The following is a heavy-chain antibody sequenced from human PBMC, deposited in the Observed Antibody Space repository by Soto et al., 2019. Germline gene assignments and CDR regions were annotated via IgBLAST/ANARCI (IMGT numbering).Heavy chain of an antibody. CDR1: GGSFSGYY. D-gene: IGHD2-2*01. CDR3: ARADPGYCSSTSCYPLYNWFDP. Sequence: SETLSLTCAVYGGSFSGYYWSWIRQPPGKGLEWIGEINHSGSTNYNPSLKSRVTISVDTPKNQFSLKLSSVTAADTAVYYCARADPGYCSSTSCYPLYNWFDPWGQGTLVTVSS. V-gene: IGHV4-34*01. J-gene: IGHJ5*02. CDR2: INHSGST.